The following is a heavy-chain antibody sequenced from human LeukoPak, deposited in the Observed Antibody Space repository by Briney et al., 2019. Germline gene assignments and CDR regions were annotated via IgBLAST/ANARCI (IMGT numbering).Heavy chain of an antibody. J-gene: IGHJ6*03. D-gene: IGHD3-22*01. CDR1: GFTFSDYY. CDR2: ISSSGSTI. CDR3: ARFSSGSYYYYYMDV. Sequence: GGSLRLSCAASGFTFSDYYMSWIRQAPGKGLEWVSYISSSGSTIYYADSVKGRFTISRDNAKNSLYLQMNSLRAEDTVVYYCARFSSGSYYYYYMDVWGKGTTVTVSS. V-gene: IGHV3-11*01.